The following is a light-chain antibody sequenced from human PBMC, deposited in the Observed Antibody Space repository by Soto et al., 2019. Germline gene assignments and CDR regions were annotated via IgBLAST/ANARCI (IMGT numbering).Light chain of an antibody. V-gene: IGKV3-20*01. CDR1: QSVSSSY. J-gene: IGKJ3*01. CDR2: GAF. CDR3: QQCGGSPLFS. Sequence: EIVLTQSPGTLSLSPGERATLSCRASQSVSSSYLAWYQRKPGQAARLLIYGAFSRATGIPDRFSGSGSGTDFTLTISRLEPDDFAVYYCQQCGGSPLFSFGPGTRVDI.